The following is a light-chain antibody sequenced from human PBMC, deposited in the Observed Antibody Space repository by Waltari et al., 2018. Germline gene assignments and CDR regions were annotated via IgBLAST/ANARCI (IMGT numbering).Light chain of an antibody. J-gene: IGKJ5*01. CDR3: QQYGSSPST. Sequence: IVLTLSLGPLSLSPGERATLSCRASQSVSSSYLAWYQQKPGQAPRLLIDGASSRATGIPDRFSGSGSGTDFTLTISRLEPEDFAVYYCQQYGSSPSTFGQGTRLEIK. V-gene: IGKV3-20*01. CDR1: QSVSSSY. CDR2: GAS.